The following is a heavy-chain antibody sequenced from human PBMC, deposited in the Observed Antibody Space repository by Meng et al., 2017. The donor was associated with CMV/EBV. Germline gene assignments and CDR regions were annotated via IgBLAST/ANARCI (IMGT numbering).Heavy chain of an antibody. CDR2: ISSSGSYI. CDR3: ARDLYDFWSGYYTYEIIY. D-gene: IGHD3-3*01. J-gene: IGHJ4*02. V-gene: IGHV3-21*01. CDR1: GFTFSSYS. Sequence: GVSLRLSCAASGFTFSSYSMNWVRQAPGKGLEWVSSISSSGSYIYYADSVKGRFTISRDNAKNSLYLQMNSLRAEDTAVYYCARDLYDFWSGYYTYEIIYWGQGTLVTVSS.